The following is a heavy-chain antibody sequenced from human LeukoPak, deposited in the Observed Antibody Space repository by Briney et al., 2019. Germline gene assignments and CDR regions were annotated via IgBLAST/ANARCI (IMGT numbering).Heavy chain of an antibody. D-gene: IGHD2-15*01. CDR2: MNPNSGNT. Sequence: ASVKVSCKASGYTFTSYNINWVRQATGQGLEWMGWMNPNSGNTGYAQKFQGRVTITRNTSISTAYMELSSLRSDDTAVYYCARVYCSGGSCYSAMGTDYWGQGTLVTVSS. V-gene: IGHV1-8*03. CDR1: GYTFTSYN. J-gene: IGHJ4*02. CDR3: ARVYCSGGSCYSAMGTDY.